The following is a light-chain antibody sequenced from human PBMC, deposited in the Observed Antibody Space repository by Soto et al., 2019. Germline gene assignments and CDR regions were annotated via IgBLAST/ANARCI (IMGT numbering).Light chain of an antibody. V-gene: IGKV1-8*01. CDR2: GAS. CDR1: QDIGTS. CDR3: QHFYTHPPT. Sequence: AIRMTQSPSSFSASTGDRVTISCRASQDIGTSLAWYQQKPGKAPKLLVSGASTLQIGVPSRFSGSGSGTDFTLTITALQSEDFATYLCQHFYTHPPTFGQGTKVE. J-gene: IGKJ1*01.